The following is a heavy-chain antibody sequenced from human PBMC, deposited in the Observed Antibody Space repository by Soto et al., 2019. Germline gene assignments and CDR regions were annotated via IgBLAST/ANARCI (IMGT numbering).Heavy chain of an antibody. CDR2: IIPIFGTA. Sequence: ASVKVSCKASGGTFSSYAISWVRQAPGQGLEWMGGIIPIFGTANYAQKFQGRVTITADESTSTAYMELSSLRSEDTAVYYCARERIAAAGKSMYYYGMDVWGQGTTVTVSS. D-gene: IGHD6-13*01. J-gene: IGHJ6*02. CDR3: ARERIAAAGKSMYYYGMDV. V-gene: IGHV1-69*13. CDR1: GGTFSSYA.